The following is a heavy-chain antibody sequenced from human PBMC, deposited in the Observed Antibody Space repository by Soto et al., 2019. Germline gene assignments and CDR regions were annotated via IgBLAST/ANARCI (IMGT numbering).Heavy chain of an antibody. CDR2: IYTSGST. CDR3: ARVRSWIAVDGTVVDYGMAV. Sequence: PSETLSLTCTVSGGSISSYYWSWIRQPAGKGLEWIGRIYTSGSTNYNPSLKSRVTMSVDTSKNQFSLKLSSVTAADTAVYYCARVRSWIAVDGTVVDYGMAVWGQGTTVTVSS. V-gene: IGHV4-4*07. J-gene: IGHJ6*02. CDR1: GGSISSYY. D-gene: IGHD6-19*01.